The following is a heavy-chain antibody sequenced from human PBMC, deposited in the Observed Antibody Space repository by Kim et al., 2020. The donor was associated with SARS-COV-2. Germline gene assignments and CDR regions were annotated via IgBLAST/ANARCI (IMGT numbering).Heavy chain of an antibody. CDR2: INPSGGST. J-gene: IGHJ6*02. D-gene: IGHD4-17*01. Sequence: ASVKVSCKASGYTFTSYYMHWVRQAPGQGLEWMGIINPSGGSTSYAQKFQGRVTMTRDTSTSTVYMELSSLRSEDTAVYYCARGPTVTDLSYGMDVWGQGTTVTVSS. CDR3: ARGPTVTDLSYGMDV. CDR1: GYTFTSYY. V-gene: IGHV1-46*01.